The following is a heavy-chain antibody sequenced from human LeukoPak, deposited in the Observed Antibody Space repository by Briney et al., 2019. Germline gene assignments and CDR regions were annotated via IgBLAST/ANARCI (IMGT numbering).Heavy chain of an antibody. J-gene: IGHJ6*02. V-gene: IGHV3-21*01. CDR1: GFTFSDYY. D-gene: IGHD1-1*01. Sequence: GGSLRLSCAASGFTFSDYYMNWVRQAPGQGLEWLSSISSRGSYLHYADSVRGRFTISRDNAKNSLYLQMSSLRPEDTAMYYCAGNWNLGGLDVWGQGTTVTVSS. CDR3: AGNWNLGGLDV. CDR2: ISSRGSYL.